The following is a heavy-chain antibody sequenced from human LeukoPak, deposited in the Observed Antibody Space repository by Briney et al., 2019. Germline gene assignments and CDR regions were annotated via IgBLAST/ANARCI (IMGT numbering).Heavy chain of an antibody. V-gene: IGHV4-39*07. CDR2: LYYTGNT. Sequence: SETLSLTCSVSGGSISSTSYYWGWIRQPPGKGLEWIGSLYYTGNTYYNPSLKSRVTISVDTSKNQFSLKLSSVTAADTAVYYCARAYSSSWYFNWFDPWGQGTLVTVSS. CDR1: GGSISSTSYY. D-gene: IGHD6-13*01. CDR3: ARAYSSSWYFNWFDP. J-gene: IGHJ5*02.